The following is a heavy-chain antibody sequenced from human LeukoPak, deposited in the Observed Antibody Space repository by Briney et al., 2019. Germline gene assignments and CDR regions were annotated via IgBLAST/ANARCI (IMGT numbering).Heavy chain of an antibody. J-gene: IGHJ4*02. V-gene: IGHV3-30-3*01. CDR2: ISYDGSNK. Sequence: QAGRSLRLSCAAAGFTFSSYAMHCVSQAPGKGLGWVTIISYDGSNKYYADSVKGRFTLSRDNSKNTLYLQMNSLRAEDTAVYYCARGQGDSSACLDYWGQGTLVTVPS. D-gene: IGHD3-22*01. CDR3: ARGQGDSSACLDY. CDR1: GFTFSSYA.